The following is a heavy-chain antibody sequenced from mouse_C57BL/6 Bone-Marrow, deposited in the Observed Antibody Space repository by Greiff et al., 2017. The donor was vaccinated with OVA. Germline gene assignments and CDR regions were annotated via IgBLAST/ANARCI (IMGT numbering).Heavy chain of an antibody. CDR3: AYYGSSNWYFDV. CDR1: GYAFSSSW. D-gene: IGHD1-1*01. Sequence: VQLQQSGPELVKPGASVKISCKASGYAFSSSWMNWVKQRPGKGLEWIGRIYPGDGDTKYNGKFKGKATLTADKSSSTAYMQLSSLTSEDSAVYFCAYYGSSNWYFDVWGTGTTVTVSS. CDR2: IYPGDGDT. V-gene: IGHV1-82*01. J-gene: IGHJ1*03.